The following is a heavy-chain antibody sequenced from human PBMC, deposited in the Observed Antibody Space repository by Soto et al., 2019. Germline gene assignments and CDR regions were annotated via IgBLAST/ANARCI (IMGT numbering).Heavy chain of an antibody. Sequence: SETLSLTCTVSGGSISSYYWSWIRQPPGKGLEWIGYIYYSGSTNYNPSLKSRVTISVDTSKNQFSLKLSSVTAADTAVYYCARDAGYCSSTSCHLGGMDVWGQGTTVTVSS. J-gene: IGHJ6*02. V-gene: IGHV4-59*01. CDR3: ARDAGYCSSTSCHLGGMDV. CDR1: GGSISSYY. D-gene: IGHD2-2*01. CDR2: IYYSGST.